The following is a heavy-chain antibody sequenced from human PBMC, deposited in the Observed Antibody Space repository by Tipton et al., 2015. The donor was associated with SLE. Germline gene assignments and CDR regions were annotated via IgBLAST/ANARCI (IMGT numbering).Heavy chain of an antibody. CDR2: IYYSGST. Sequence: TLSLTCTVSGGSISSYYWSWIRQPPGKGLEWIGYIYYSGSTNYNPSLKSRVTISVDTSKNQFSLKLSSVTAADTAVYYCAREAATVNHDAFDIWGQGTMVTVSS. CDR1: GGSISSYY. V-gene: IGHV4-59*12. J-gene: IGHJ3*02. D-gene: IGHD4-17*01. CDR3: AREAATVNHDAFDI.